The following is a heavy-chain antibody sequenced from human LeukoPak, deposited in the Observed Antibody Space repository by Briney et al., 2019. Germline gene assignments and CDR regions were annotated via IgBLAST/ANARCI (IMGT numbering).Heavy chain of an antibody. CDR2: INPSTGNT. D-gene: IGHD6-13*01. Sequence: ASVKVSCKASGYTFTSHYVHWVRRAPGQGLEWVGQINPSTGNTRYAQKCQGRLAVTRDSSTSTVYMELSSLTSDDTAVYYCAREIAATGKTFDFWGQGALVTVSS. CDR3: AREIAATGKTFDF. V-gene: IGHV1-46*01. J-gene: IGHJ4*02. CDR1: GYTFTSHY.